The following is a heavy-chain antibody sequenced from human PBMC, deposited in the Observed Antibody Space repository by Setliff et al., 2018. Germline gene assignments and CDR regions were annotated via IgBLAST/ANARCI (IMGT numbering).Heavy chain of an antibody. J-gene: IGHJ6*03. CDR2: IIPILGIA. V-gene: IGHV1-69*10. Sequence: SVKVSCKASGGTFSSYAISWVRQAPGQGLEWMGGIIPILGIANYAQKFQGRVTITADKSTSTAYMELSSLRSEDTAVYYCARVDCSSTSCYAGIYYYMDVWGKGTTVTVSS. D-gene: IGHD2-2*01. CDR3: ARVDCSSTSCYAGIYYYMDV. CDR1: GGTFSSYA.